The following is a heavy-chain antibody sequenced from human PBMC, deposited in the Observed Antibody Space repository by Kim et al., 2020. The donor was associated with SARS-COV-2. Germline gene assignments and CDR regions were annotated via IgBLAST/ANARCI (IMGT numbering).Heavy chain of an antibody. CDR1: GFTFSSYA. V-gene: IGHV3-30*04. Sequence: GGSLRLSCAASGFTFSSYAMHWVRQAPGKGLEWVAVISYDGSNKYYADSVKGRFTISRDNSKNTLYLQMNSLRAEDTAVYYCARDLAVAGEGDYWGQGTLVTVSS. CDR2: ISYDGSNK. CDR3: ARDLAVAGEGDY. J-gene: IGHJ4*02. D-gene: IGHD6-19*01.